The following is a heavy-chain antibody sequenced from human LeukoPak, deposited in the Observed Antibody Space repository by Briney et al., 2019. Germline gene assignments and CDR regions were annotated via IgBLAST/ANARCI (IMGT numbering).Heavy chain of an antibody. J-gene: IGHJ4*02. Sequence: ASVKVSCKASGYTFTSYGISWVRQAPGQGLEWMGWISAYNGNTNYAQKLQGRVTMTEDTSTDTAYMELSSLRSEDTAVYYCARTGYCSSTSCSYFDYWGQGTLVTVSS. CDR1: GYTFTSYG. CDR3: ARTGYCSSTSCSYFDY. V-gene: IGHV1-18*01. D-gene: IGHD2-2*01. CDR2: ISAYNGNT.